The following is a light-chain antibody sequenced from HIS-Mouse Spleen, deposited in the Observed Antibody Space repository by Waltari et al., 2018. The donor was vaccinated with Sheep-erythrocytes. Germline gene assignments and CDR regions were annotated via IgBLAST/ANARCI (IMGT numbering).Light chain of an antibody. Sequence: SYVLTQPPSVSVAPGQTARITCGGNNIGSKSVHWYQQKPGQAPVLVVYDDSYRPSGSHESFSGSNAGNTSTLTISRVEAGDEADYYCQVWDSSSDHPYVFGTGTKVTVL. CDR3: QVWDSSSDHPYV. J-gene: IGLJ1*01. CDR1: NIGSKS. V-gene: IGLV3-21*02. CDR2: DDS.